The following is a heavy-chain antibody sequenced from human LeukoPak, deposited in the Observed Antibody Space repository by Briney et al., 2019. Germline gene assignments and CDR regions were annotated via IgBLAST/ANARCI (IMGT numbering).Heavy chain of an antibody. V-gene: IGHV3-23*01. D-gene: IGHD1-26*01. J-gene: IGHJ4*02. CDR2: ISGSGGST. CDR1: GFTFSSYA. CDR3: AKDLSGSGSPFGDY. Sequence: PGGSLRLSCAASGFTFSSYAMSWVRQAPGKGLEWVSAISGSGGSTYYADSVKGRFTIPRDNSKNTLYLQMNSLRAEDTAVYYCAKDLSGSGSPFGDYWGQGTLVTVSS.